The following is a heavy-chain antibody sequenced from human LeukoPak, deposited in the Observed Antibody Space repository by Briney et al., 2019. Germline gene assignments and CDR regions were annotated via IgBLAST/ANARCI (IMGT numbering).Heavy chain of an antibody. CDR1: GFTFDDYA. CDR3: AKDNGFGIAAAGAYFQH. V-gene: IGHV3-9*01. J-gene: IGHJ1*01. D-gene: IGHD6-13*01. CDR2: ISWNSGSI. Sequence: GGSLRLSCAASGFTFDDYAMHWVRQAPGKGLEWVSGISWNSGSIVYADSVKGRFTISRDNAKNSLYLQMNSLRAEDTALYYCAKDNGFGIAAAGAYFQHWGQGTLVTVSS.